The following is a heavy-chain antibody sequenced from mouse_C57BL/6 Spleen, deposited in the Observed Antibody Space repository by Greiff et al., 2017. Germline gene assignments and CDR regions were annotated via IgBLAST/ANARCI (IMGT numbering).Heavy chain of an antibody. V-gene: IGHV1-61*01. CDR3: ARGGDYYGSSYGYFDY. D-gene: IGHD1-1*01. Sequence: QVQLQQPGAELVRPGSSVKLSCKASGYTFTSYWMDWVKQRPGQGLEWIGNIYPSDSETHYNQKFKDKATLTVDKSSSTAYMQLSSLTSEDSAVYYCARGGDYYGSSYGYFDYWGQGTTLTVSS. CDR2: IYPSDSET. CDR1: GYTFTSYW. J-gene: IGHJ2*01.